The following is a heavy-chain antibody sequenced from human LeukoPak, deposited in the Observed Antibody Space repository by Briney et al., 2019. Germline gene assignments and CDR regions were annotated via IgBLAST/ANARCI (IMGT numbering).Heavy chain of an antibody. CDR1: GYSLTSYW. J-gene: IGHJ3*02. D-gene: IGHD2-21*01. CDR2: IYLGDSET. V-gene: IGHV5-51*01. CDR3: ARRAYDAFDM. Sequence: GESLKISCKGSGYSLTSYWIGWVRQLPGKGLEWMGIIYLGDSETRYSPSFQGQVTISADKSISTAYLQWSSLKASDTAMYFCARRAYDAFDMWGQGTMVTVSS.